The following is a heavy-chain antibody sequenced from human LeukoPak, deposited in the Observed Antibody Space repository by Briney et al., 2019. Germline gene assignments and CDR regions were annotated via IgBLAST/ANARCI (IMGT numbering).Heavy chain of an antibody. CDR2: ITSRSSYT. CDR3: ARDPIAAAASGGDY. D-gene: IGHD6-13*01. J-gene: IGHJ4*02. V-gene: IGHV3-21*01. CDR1: AFTFSSYS. Sequence: GGSLRLSCAASAFTFSSYSVNWVRQAPGKGLEWVSSITSRSSYTYYADSVKGRFTISRDNAKNSLYLQMNSLRAEDTAVYYCARDPIAAAASGGDYWGQGTPVTVSS.